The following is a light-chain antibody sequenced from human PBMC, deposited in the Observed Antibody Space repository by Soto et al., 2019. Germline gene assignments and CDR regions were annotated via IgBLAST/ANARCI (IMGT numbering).Light chain of an antibody. Sequence: QSVLTQPPSGSGAPGQRVTISCTGTSSNIGAGFDVHWYQQLPGTAPKLLISGNINRPSGVPDRISGSRSGTSASLAITGLQAEDEGDFYCQSYDTSLRGALFGGGTKLTVL. V-gene: IGLV1-40*01. CDR1: SSNIGAGFD. CDR3: QSYDTSLRGAL. J-gene: IGLJ2*01. CDR2: GNI.